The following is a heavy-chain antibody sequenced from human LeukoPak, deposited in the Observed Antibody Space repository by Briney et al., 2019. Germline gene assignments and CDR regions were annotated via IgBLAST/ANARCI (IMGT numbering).Heavy chain of an antibody. CDR2: IKQDGSEK. Sequence: PGGSLRLSCAAFGFTFSDYWMHWVRQAPGKGLEWVANIKQDGSEKYYVDSVKGRFTISRDNAKNALYLQMNSLRAEDTAVYYCARRYFDSWGQGTLVTDSS. V-gene: IGHV3-7*03. J-gene: IGHJ4*02. CDR1: GFTFSDYW. CDR3: ARRYFDS.